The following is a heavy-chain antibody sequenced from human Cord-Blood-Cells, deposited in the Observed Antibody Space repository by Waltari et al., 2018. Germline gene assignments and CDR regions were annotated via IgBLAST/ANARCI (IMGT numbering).Heavy chain of an antibody. CDR3: ARGAAALREFRHGAFDI. CDR2: ITHSGSP. CDR1: GGSFSGYY. Sequence: QVQLQQWGAGLLKPSETLSLTCAVYGGSFSGYYWSWIRQPPGKGLEWIGEITHSGSPNDNPSLRSRVTISVDTSKNQFSLKLSSGTAADTAVYYCARGAAALREFRHGAFDIWGQGTMVTVSS. J-gene: IGHJ3*02. D-gene: IGHD6-13*01. V-gene: IGHV4-34*01.